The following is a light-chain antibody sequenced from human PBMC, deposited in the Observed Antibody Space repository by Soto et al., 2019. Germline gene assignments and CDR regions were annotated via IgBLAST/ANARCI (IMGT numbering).Light chain of an antibody. J-gene: IGKJ1*01. CDR2: GVS. V-gene: IGKV3-15*01. CDR3: QPYNKGPPWT. CDR1: QSVSSD. Sequence: EVVLTQSPATLSVSPGERATLACRASQSVSSDLAWYQQKPGQAPRLLMYGVSTRATAIPPRFSGSGSGTEFTLTISGLPPEDFAVYYCQPYNKGPPWTFGQGTNVDIK.